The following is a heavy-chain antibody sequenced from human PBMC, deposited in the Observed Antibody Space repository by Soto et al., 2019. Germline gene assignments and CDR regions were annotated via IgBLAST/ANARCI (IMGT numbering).Heavy chain of an antibody. Sequence: SETLSLTWAVYGGSFSGYYWSWIRQPPGKGLEWIGEINHSGSTNYNPSLKSRVTISVDTSKNQFSRKLSSVTAADTAAYDCARDQIFDDSSGRDYYDYYGMVVWGQSTTVTVSS. CDR1: GGSFSGYY. J-gene: IGHJ6*02. CDR3: ARDQIFDDSSGRDYYDYYGMVV. V-gene: IGHV4-34*01. D-gene: IGHD3-22*01. CDR2: INHSGST.